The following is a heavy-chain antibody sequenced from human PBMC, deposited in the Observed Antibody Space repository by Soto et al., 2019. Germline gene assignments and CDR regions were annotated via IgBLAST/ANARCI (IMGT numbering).Heavy chain of an antibody. V-gene: IGHV3-21*01. CDR1: GFTFSSYS. CDR3: ARVQEYYGSGRPIDY. CDR2: ISSSSSYI. D-gene: IGHD3-10*01. J-gene: IGHJ4*02. Sequence: GGSLRLSCAASGFTFSSYSMNWVRQAPGKGLEWVSSISSSSSYIYYADSVKGRFTISRDNAKNSLYLQMNSLRAEDTAVYYCARVQEYYGSGRPIDYWGQGTLVTVSS.